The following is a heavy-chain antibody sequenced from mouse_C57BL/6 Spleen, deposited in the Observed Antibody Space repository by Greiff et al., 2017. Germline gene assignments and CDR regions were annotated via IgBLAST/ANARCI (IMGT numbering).Heavy chain of an antibody. J-gene: IGHJ2*01. CDR3: ARGRYGNYDFDY. CDR1: GYTFTSYW. Sequence: QVQLQQPGAELVKPGASVKMSCKASGYTFTSYWLTWVKQRPGQGLEWIGDIYPGSGSTNYNEKFKSKATLTVETSSSTAYMQLSSLTSKDSAVYYYARGRYGNYDFDYWGQGTTRTVSS. D-gene: IGHD2-10*02. V-gene: IGHV1-55*01. CDR2: IYPGSGST.